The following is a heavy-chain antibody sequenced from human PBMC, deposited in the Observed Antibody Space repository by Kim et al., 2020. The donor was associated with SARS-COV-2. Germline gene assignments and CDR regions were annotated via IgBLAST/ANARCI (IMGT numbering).Heavy chain of an antibody. D-gene: IGHD2-15*01. J-gene: IGHJ4*02. Sequence: SSPSRKSRVTISVDTSKNQFSLKLSSVTAADTAVYYCAGARLAGVDHFDYWGQGTLVTVSS. CDR3: AGARLAGVDHFDY. V-gene: IGHV4-59*01.